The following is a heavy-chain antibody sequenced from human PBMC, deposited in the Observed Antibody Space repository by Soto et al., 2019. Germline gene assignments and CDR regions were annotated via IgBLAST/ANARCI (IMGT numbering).Heavy chain of an antibody. CDR2: IKSKTDGGTT. J-gene: IGHJ6*02. V-gene: IGHV3-15*01. CDR3: TTEQGYCSGGTCFYHFYGMDV. Sequence: GSLRLSCAASGFTFTNAWMSWVRQAPGKGLEWVGRIKSKTDGGTTDYAAPVEGRFTISRDDSENTLYLQMNSLKTEDTAVYYCTTEQGYCSGGTCFYHFYGMDVWGQGTTVTVSS. CDR1: GFTFTNAW. D-gene: IGHD2-15*01.